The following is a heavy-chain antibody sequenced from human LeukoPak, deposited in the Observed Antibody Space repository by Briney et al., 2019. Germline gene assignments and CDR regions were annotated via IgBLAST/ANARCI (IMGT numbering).Heavy chain of an antibody. CDR2: INFSGST. V-gene: IGHV4-39*07. CDR1: GGSIRSSTYY. Sequence: PSETLSLTCTVSGGSIRSSTYYWGWIRQPPGKGLEWIASINFSGSTHYNPSLKSRLTISVDTSKNQFSLKLSSVTAADTAVYYCARSRGGYGDYGSWFDPWGQGTLVSVSS. CDR3: ARSRGGYGDYGSWFDP. J-gene: IGHJ5*02. D-gene: IGHD4-17*01.